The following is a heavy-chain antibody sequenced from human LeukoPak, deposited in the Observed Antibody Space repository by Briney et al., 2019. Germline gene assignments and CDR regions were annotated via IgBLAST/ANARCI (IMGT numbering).Heavy chain of an antibody. V-gene: IGHV4-59*01. CDR2: INYSGNT. J-gene: IGHJ6*04. Sequence: SETLSLTCTVSGGSIRSYYWSWIRQPPGKGLEWIGYINYSGNTDYNPSLKSRVTVSVDTSKNQFSLNLRSVTAADAAVYYCARESRSLYVDILWWCLDVWGKGTTVTVSS. D-gene: IGHD2-21*01. CDR1: GGSIRSYY. CDR3: ARESRSLYVDILWWCLDV.